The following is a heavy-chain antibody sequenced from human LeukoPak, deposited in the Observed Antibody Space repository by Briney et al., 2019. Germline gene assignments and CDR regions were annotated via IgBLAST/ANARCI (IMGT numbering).Heavy chain of an antibody. V-gene: IGHV4-59*01. J-gene: IGHJ6*02. D-gene: IGHD6-13*01. CDR2: IYYSGST. Sequence: PSETLSLTCTVSGGSISSYYWSWIRQPPGKGLEWIGYIYYSGSTNYNPSLKSRVTISVDTSKNQFSLKLSSVTAADTAVYYCARNGLVAASFYYGMDVWGQGTTVTVS. CDR1: GGSISSYY. CDR3: ARNGLVAASFYYGMDV.